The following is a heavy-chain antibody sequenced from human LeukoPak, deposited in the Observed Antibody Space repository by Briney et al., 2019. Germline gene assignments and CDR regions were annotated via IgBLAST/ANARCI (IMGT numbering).Heavy chain of an antibody. Sequence: GGSLRLSCAASGFTFSSYAMSWVRQAPGKGLEWVSAISGSGGSTYYADSVKGRFTISRDNSKNTLYLQMNSRRAEDTAVYYCAKMAPRLRYFDWLPPVDYWGQGTLVTVSS. V-gene: IGHV3-23*01. J-gene: IGHJ4*02. D-gene: IGHD3-9*01. CDR1: GFTFSSYA. CDR2: ISGSGGST. CDR3: AKMAPRLRYFDWLPPVDY.